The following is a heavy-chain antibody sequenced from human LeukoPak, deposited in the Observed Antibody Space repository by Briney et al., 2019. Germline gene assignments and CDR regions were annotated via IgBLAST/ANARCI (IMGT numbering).Heavy chain of an antibody. Sequence: KPSQTLSLTCTVSGGSISSAPYYWSWIRQPPGKGLEWIGEINHSGSTNYNPSLKSRVTISVDTSKKQFSLKLSSVTAADTAVYYCVTYYFDSSGPKKNYWGQGTLVTVSS. V-gene: IGHV4-30-2*01. CDR1: GGSISSAPYY. D-gene: IGHD3-22*01. J-gene: IGHJ4*02. CDR3: VTYYFDSSGPKKNY. CDR2: INHSGST.